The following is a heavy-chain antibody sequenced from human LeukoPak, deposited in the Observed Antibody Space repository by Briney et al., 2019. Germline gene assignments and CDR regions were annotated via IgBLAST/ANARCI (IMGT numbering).Heavy chain of an antibody. CDR1: GFTFSSYA. CDR2: ISYDGSNK. V-gene: IGHV3-30*04. D-gene: IGHD3-10*01. J-gene: IGHJ4*02. Sequence: HTGGSLRLSCAASGFTFSSYAMHWVRQAPGKGLEWVAVISYDGSNKYYADSVKGRFTISRDNAKNSLYLQMTSLRAEDTAVYYCAKVPDYYGSGRFHWGQGSLVTVSS. CDR3: AKVPDYYGSGRFH.